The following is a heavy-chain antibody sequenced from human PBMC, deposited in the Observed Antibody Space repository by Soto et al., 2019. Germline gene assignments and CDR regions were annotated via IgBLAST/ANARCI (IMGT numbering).Heavy chain of an antibody. CDR2: VDRSGSNT. Sequence: EVQLLESGGDLVQPGGSLRLSCAASGFTFSSYAMSWVRQDPRKGLGWVSTVDRSGSNTYYTDSVKGRFTISRDNSKNTRFLPMNTLTTEDTALYYFVKIGDPSYGKWYVHLWGRGNLITVSS. J-gene: IGHJ2*01. D-gene: IGHD3-10*01. CDR1: GFTFSSYA. CDR3: VKIGDPSYGKWYVHL. V-gene: IGHV3-23*01.